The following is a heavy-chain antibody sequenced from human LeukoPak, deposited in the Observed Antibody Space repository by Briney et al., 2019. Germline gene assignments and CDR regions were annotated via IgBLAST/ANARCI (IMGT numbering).Heavy chain of an antibody. J-gene: IGHJ5*02. V-gene: IGHV1-2*02. CDR2: INPNSGAT. D-gene: IGHD6-13*01. Sequence: GASVKVSCKTSGYTFTDYCMHWVRQAPGQGLEWMGWINPNSGATNYAQKFQGRVTMTRDTSISTDYLELSRLRSDDTAMYYCARGRATFITAAGTPWFDPWGQGTLVTVSS. CDR1: GYTFTDYC. CDR3: ARGRATFITAAGTPWFDP.